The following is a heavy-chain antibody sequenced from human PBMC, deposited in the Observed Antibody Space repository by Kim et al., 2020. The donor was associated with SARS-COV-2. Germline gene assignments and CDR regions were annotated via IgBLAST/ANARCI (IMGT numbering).Heavy chain of an antibody. CDR1: GFTFSSYG. V-gene: IGHV3-33*01. CDR3: ARDPLGFGGVIVDWYFDL. CDR2: IWYDGSNK. J-gene: IGHJ2*01. Sequence: GGSLRLSCAASGFTFSSYGMHWVRQAPGKGLEWVAVIWYDGSNKYYADSVKGRFTISRDNSKNTLYLQMNSLRAEDTAVYYCARDPLGFGGVIVDWYFDLWGRGTLVTVSS. D-gene: IGHD3-16*02.